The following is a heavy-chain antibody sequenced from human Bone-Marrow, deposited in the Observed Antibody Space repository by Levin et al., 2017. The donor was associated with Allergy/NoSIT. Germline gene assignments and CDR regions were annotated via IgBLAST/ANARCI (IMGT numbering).Heavy chain of an antibody. Sequence: SETLSLTCAVYGGSFSGYYWSWIRQPPGKGLEWIGEINHSGSTNYNPSLKSRVTISVDTSKNQFSLKLSSVTAADTAVYYCARVKRTYYYGSGSHRGGFYDYWGQGTLVTVSS. CDR3: ARVKRTYYYGSGSHRGGFYDY. J-gene: IGHJ4*02. D-gene: IGHD3-10*01. V-gene: IGHV4-34*01. CDR1: GGSFSGYY. CDR2: INHSGST.